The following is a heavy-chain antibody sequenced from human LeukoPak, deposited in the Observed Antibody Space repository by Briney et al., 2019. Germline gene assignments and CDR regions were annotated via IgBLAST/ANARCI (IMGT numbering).Heavy chain of an antibody. CDR3: ASRPRGTYFFDH. Sequence: GGSLRLSCAASGFTFSRYGMHWVRQAPGKGLEWVAVIWYDGSNKYYADSVKGRFTISRDNSKNTLYLQMNSPRAKDTAVYYCASRPRGTYFFDHWGQGTLVTVSS. V-gene: IGHV3-33*01. CDR1: GFTFSRYG. D-gene: IGHD3-16*01. CDR2: IWYDGSNK. J-gene: IGHJ4*02.